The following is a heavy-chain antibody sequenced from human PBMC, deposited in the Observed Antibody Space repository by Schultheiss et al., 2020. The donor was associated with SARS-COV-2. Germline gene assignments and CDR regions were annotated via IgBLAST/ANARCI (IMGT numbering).Heavy chain of an antibody. CDR3: ARVAAALDY. CDR2: IYHSGST. V-gene: IGHV4-34*01. D-gene: IGHD6-13*01. Sequence: SETLSLTCAVYGGSFSGYYWSWIRQPPGKGLEWIGYIYHSGSTYYNPSLKSRVTISVDTSKNQFSLKLSSVTAADTAVYYCARVAAALDYWGQGTLVTVSS. CDR1: GGSFSGYY. J-gene: IGHJ4*02.